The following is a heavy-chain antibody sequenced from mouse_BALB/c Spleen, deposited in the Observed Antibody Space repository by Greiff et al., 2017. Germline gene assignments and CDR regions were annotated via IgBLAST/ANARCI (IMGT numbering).Heavy chain of an antibody. J-gene: IGHJ3*01. CDR1: GFSLTSYG. Sequence: VMLVESGPGLVAPSQSLSITCTVSGFSLTSYGVHWVRQPPGKGLEWLGVIWAGGSTNYNSALMSRLSISKDNSKSQVFLKMNSLQTDDTAMYYCARSMITAWFAYWGQGTLVTVSA. D-gene: IGHD2-4*01. V-gene: IGHV2-9*02. CDR2: IWAGGST. CDR3: ARSMITAWFAY.